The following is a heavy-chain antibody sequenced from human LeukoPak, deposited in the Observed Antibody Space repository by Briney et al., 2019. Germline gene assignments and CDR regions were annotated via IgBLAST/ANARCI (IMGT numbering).Heavy chain of an antibody. J-gene: IGHJ5*02. CDR1: GFSFSSKG. CDR3: ARETYYYGSGSYSWFDP. CDR2: ISSSGSTM. Sequence: PGGSLRLSCVTSGFSFSSKGMNWVRQAPGKGLDWISYISSSGSTMYYADSVKGRFTISRDNAKNSLYLQMNSLRAEDTALYHCARETYYYGSGSYSWFDPWGQGTLVTVSS. V-gene: IGHV3-48*03. D-gene: IGHD3-10*01.